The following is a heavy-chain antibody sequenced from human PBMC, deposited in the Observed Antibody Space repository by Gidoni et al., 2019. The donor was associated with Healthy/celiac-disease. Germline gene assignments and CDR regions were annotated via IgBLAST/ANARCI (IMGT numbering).Heavy chain of an antibody. Sequence: EVQLVASGGGLVQPGGSLTLPCAASGFTFSSYDMHWVRQATAKGLEWVSAIGTAGDPYYPGSVKGRFTISREKAKNSLYLQMNSLRAGDTAVYYCARDYDSSGYFPGLGAFDIWGQGTMVTVSS. D-gene: IGHD3-22*01. J-gene: IGHJ3*02. CDR3: ARDYDSSGYFPGLGAFDI. V-gene: IGHV3-13*05. CDR1: GFTFSSYD. CDR2: IGTAGDP.